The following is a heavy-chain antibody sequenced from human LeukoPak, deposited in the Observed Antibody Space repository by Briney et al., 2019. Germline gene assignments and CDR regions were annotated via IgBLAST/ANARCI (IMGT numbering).Heavy chain of an antibody. V-gene: IGHV4-59*08. CDR3: ARHMSVTYDAFDL. CDR2: IYYSGST. CDR1: GGSISSYY. J-gene: IGHJ3*01. Sequence: KTSETLSLTCTVSGGSISSYYWSWIRQPPGKGLEWIGYIYYSGSTNYNPSLESRVTISVDTSKTHFSLELTSVTAADTAVYYCARHMSVTYDAFDLWGRGTMVTVSS. D-gene: IGHD2-21*02.